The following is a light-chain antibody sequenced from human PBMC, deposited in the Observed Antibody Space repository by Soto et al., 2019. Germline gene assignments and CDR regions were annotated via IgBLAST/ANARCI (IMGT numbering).Light chain of an antibody. CDR3: SSYTSSSTL. J-gene: IGLJ1*01. CDR1: SSGVGSYNY. Sequence: QSVLTQPASVSGSPGQSITISCTGTSSGVGSYNYVSWYQQHPGKAPKLIIYEVSDRPSGISSRFSGSKSGNTASLTISGLQTEDEADYYCSSYTSSSTLFGTGTKVTVL. CDR2: EVS. V-gene: IGLV2-14*01.